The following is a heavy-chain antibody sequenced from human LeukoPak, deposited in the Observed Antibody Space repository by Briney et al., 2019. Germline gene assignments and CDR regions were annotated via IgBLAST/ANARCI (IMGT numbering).Heavy chain of an antibody. D-gene: IGHD2-21*01. J-gene: IGHJ4*02. CDR2: INHSGST. V-gene: IGHV4-34*01. Sequence: SETLSLTCAVYGGSFSGYYWSWIRQPPGKGLEWIGEINHSGSTNYNPSLKSRVTISVDTSKNQFSLKLSSVTAADTAVYYCARLQGDSTAIFDYWGQGALVSVSS. CDR1: GGSFSGYY. CDR3: ARLQGDSTAIFDY.